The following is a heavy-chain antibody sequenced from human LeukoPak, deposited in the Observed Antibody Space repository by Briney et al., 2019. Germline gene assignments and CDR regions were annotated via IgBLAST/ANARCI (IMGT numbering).Heavy chain of an antibody. D-gene: IGHD6-6*01. CDR2: VSYDGSNK. CDR1: GFTFSTFG. V-gene: IGHV3-30*18. CDR3: AKDRYSSSSGYFQH. Sequence: GGSLRLSCAASGFTFSTFGMHWVRQAPGKGLEWVAVVSYDGSNKYYGDSVKGRFTISRDNSKNTLYLQMNSLRAEDMALYYCAKDRYSSSSGYFQHWGQGTLVTVSS. J-gene: IGHJ1*01.